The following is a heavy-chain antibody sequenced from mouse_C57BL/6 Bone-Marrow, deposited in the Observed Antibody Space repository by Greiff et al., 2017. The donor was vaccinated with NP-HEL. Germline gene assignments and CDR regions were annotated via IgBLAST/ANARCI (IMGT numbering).Heavy chain of an antibody. CDR2: INPSSGYT. Sequence: QVQLQQSGAELARPGASVKMSCKASGYTFTSYTMHWVKQRPGQGLEWIGYINPSSGYTKYNQKFKDKATLTADKSSSTAYMQLSSLTSEDSAVYYCARRGCFTTVVAGFDYWGQGTTLTVSS. CDR1: GYTFTSYT. J-gene: IGHJ2*01. CDR3: ARRGCFTTVVAGFDY. D-gene: IGHD1-1*01. V-gene: IGHV1-4*01.